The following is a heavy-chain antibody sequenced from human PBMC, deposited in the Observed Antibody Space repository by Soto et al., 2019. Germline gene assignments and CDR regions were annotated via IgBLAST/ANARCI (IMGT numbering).Heavy chain of an antibody. CDR2: ISYDGSNK. Sequence: PGGSLRLSCAASGFTFSSYAMHWVRQAPGKGLEWVAVISYDGSNKYYADSVKGRFTISRDNSKNTLYLQMNSLRAEDTAVYYCTRSGRFNYVFDVWGQGTMVTVSS. D-gene: IGHD3-16*01. CDR3: TRSGRFNYVFDV. V-gene: IGHV3-30-3*01. CDR1: GFTFSSYA. J-gene: IGHJ3*01.